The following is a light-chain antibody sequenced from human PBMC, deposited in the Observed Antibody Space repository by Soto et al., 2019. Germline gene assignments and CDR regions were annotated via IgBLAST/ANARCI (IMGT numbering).Light chain of an antibody. J-gene: IGLJ1*01. CDR3: AAWDDSLRGYV. CDR1: SSNIGSNY. CDR2: NNN. Sequence: QSVLTQSPSASGTPGQRVTISCSGSSSNIGSNYVYWYQQLPGAAPKLLIYNNNQWPSGVPDRFSGSKSATSASLALSGLRSEDEADYYCAAWDDSLRGYVFGTGTKLTVL. V-gene: IGLV1-47*02.